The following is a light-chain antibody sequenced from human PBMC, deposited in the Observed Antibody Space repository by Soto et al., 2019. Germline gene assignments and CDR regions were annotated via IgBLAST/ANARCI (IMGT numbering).Light chain of an antibody. CDR1: QSVSAR. CDR2: DVF. CDR3: QHYQGGHPIA. V-gene: IGKV3-20*01. J-gene: IGKJ5*01. Sequence: EIVLTQSPDTLSLSPGESSTLSCMSSQSVSARLAWYKHKPGQPPRLLISDVFNRASGVAERFSGSGSETDFTLIIRRLEPEDSALYYCQHYQGGHPIAFGQGTRLEIK.